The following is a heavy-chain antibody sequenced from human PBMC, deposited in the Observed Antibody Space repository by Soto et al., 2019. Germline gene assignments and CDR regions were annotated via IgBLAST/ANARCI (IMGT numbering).Heavy chain of an antibody. CDR1: GFTFSSYA. Sequence: EVQLLESGGGLVQPGGSLRLSCAASGFTFSSYAMSWVRQAPGKGLEWVSAISGSGGSTYYADSVMGRFTISRDNSKNTLYLQMNSLRAEDTAVYYCAKDIPGEQWLVFAFDIWGQGTMVTVSS. V-gene: IGHV3-23*01. D-gene: IGHD6-19*01. CDR2: ISGSGGST. J-gene: IGHJ3*02. CDR3: AKDIPGEQWLVFAFDI.